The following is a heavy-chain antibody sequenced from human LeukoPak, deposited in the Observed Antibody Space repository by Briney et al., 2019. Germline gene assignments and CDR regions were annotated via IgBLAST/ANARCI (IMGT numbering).Heavy chain of an antibody. V-gene: IGHV5-51*01. CDR2: IYPGDYET. D-gene: IGHD2-21*02. CDR1: GYSFSNYW. Sequence: GESLKISCGGSGYSFSNYWIGWVRQMPGEGLEWMVIIYPGDYETRYSPSFQGLVTISVDKSISTAYLQWSSLKASDTAMYYCAIPPGYCGNDCSFDHWGQGTLVTVSS. CDR3: AIPPGYCGNDCSFDH. J-gene: IGHJ4*02.